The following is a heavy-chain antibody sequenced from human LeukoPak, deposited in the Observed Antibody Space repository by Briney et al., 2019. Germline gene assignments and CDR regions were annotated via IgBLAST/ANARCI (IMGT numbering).Heavy chain of an antibody. D-gene: IGHD3-22*01. Sequence: ASVKVSCKASGGTFSSYAISWVRQAPGQGLGWMGRIIPILGIANYAQKFQGRVTITADKSTSTAYTELSSLRSEDTAVYYCARDPTYYYDSSGYYDDYWGQGTLVTVSS. CDR3: ARDPTYYYDSSGYYDDY. CDR1: GGTFSSYA. V-gene: IGHV1-69*04. J-gene: IGHJ4*02. CDR2: IIPILGIA.